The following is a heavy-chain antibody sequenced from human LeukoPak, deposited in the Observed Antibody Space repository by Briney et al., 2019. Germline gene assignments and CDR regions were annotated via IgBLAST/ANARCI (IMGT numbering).Heavy chain of an antibody. D-gene: IGHD2-2*01. J-gene: IGHJ6*02. CDR2: INHSGST. CDR1: GGSFSGYY. V-gene: IGHV4-34*01. Sequence: SETLALTCAVYGGSFSGYYWSWIRXPPGKXLEWIGEINHSGSTNYNPSLKSRVTISVDTSKNQFSLKLSSVTAADTAVYYCARGTRXXSCYACYYYYGMDVWGQGTTVTVSS. CDR3: ARGTRXXSCYACYYYYGMDV.